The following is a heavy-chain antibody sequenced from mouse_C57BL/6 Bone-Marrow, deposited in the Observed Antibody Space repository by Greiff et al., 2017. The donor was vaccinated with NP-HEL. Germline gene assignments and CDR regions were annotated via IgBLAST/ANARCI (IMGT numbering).Heavy chain of an antibody. CDR2: IDPENGDT. J-gene: IGHJ2*01. CDR3: TPYVNFDY. D-gene: IGHD6-5*01. Sequence: EVQLQESGAELVRPGASVKLSCTASGFNIKDDYMHWVKQRPEQGLEWIGWIDPENGDTEYASKFQGKATITADTSSNTAYLQLSSLTSEDTAVYYCTPYVNFDYWGQGTTLTVSS. CDR1: GFNIKDDY. V-gene: IGHV14-4*01.